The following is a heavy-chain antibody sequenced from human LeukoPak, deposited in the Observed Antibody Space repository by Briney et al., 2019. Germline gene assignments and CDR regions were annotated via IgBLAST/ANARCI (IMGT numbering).Heavy chain of an antibody. J-gene: IGHJ5*01. D-gene: IGHD6-13*01. CDR1: GFTFSSYW. CDR2: INSDGSST. CDR3: ARGEQHLVEAFWFDP. Sequence: GGSLRLSCAASGFTFSSYWMHWVRQAPGKGLVWVSRINSDGSSTRYADSVKGRFTISRDNAKNSLYLQMNSLRAEDTAVYYCARGEQHLVEAFWFDPWGQGTLVTVSS. V-gene: IGHV3-74*01.